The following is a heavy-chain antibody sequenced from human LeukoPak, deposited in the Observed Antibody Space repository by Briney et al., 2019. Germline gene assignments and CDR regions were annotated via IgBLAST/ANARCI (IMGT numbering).Heavy chain of an antibody. J-gene: IGHJ6*03. CDR2: INPIATS. CDR3: ARWAKTTASDYYYYMDV. CDR1: GGSFSGYY. V-gene: IGHV4-34*01. Sequence: SETLSLTCAVSGGSFSGYYWSWVRQRPGKGLEWIGEINPIATSIYPPPLKSLVTISVHPSNHQFSLKLSSVTPADTAVYYCARWAKTTASDYYYYMDVWGKGTTVTVSS. D-gene: IGHD4-17*01.